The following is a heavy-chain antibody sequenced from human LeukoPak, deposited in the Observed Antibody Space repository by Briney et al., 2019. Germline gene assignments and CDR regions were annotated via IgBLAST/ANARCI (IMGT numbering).Heavy chain of an antibody. CDR3: ARKYSSGYYYAPSRADAFDI. J-gene: IGHJ3*02. CDR1: GGSISSSSYY. D-gene: IGHD3-22*01. Sequence: SETLSLTCTVSGGSISSSSYYWGWIRQPPGKGLEWIGSIYYSGSTYYNPSLKSRVTISVDTSKNQFSLKLSSATAADTAVYYCARKYSSGYYYAPSRADAFDIWGQGTMVTVSS. CDR2: IYYSGST. V-gene: IGHV4-39*07.